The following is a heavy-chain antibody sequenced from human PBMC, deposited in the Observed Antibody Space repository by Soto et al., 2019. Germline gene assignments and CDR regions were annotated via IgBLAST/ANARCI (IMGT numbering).Heavy chain of an antibody. V-gene: IGHV3-11*01. CDR1: GFTFSDYY. Sequence: QVQLVESGGGLVKPGGSLRLSCAASGFTFSDYYMTWIRQAPGKGLEWVSFISSGGSLIYYADSVKGRFTISRDNAKNSXXLQMNSLRGEDTDVYYCARDRYDFWSGSEHYGMDVWGQGTPVTVSS. CDR3: ARDRYDFWSGSEHYGMDV. J-gene: IGHJ6*02. D-gene: IGHD3-3*01. CDR2: ISSGGSLI.